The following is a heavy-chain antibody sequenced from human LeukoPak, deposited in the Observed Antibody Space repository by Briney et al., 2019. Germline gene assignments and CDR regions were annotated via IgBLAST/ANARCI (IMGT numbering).Heavy chain of an antibody. CDR3: AKGSAAGRPYYFDY. V-gene: IGHV3-23*01. CDR2: TSGSGGST. Sequence: GGYLRLSCAASGFTFSSYAMSWLRQAPGKGLEWVSATSGSGGSTYYADSVKGRFTISKDSSKTILYLQMNSLRAEDAAVYLCAKGSAAGRPYYFDYWGQGTLVTVSS. J-gene: IGHJ4*02. D-gene: IGHD6-25*01. CDR1: GFTFSSYA.